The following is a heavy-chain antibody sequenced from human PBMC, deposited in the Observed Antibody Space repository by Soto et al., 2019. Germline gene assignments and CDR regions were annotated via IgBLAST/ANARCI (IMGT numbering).Heavy chain of an antibody. CDR3: AKIGPNWYFDL. CDR1: GFTFNSYV. V-gene: IGHV3-23*01. CDR2: IRGSGDIT. J-gene: IGHJ2*01. Sequence: EVQLLESGGGLVQPGGSLRLSCAASGFTFNSYVMSWVRQAPGKGLDWVSDIRGSGDITHHADSVKGRFSISRDNSKNTLYLQMNSLSAEDTAVYYCAKIGPNWYFDLWGRGTLVTVSS.